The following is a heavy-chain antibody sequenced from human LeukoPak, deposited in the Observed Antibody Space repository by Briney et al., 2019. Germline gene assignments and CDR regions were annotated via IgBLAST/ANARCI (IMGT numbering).Heavy chain of an antibody. CDR1: GGTFSSYA. CDR2: IIPIFGTA. V-gene: IGHV1-69*13. Sequence: EASVKVSCKASGGTFSSYAISWVRQAPGQGLEWMGGIIPIFGTANYAQKFQGRVTITADESTSTAYMELSSLRSEDTAVYYCARAPFGTSPGYYFDYWGQGTLVTVSS. J-gene: IGHJ4*02. D-gene: IGHD2/OR15-2a*01. CDR3: ARAPFGTSPGYYFDY.